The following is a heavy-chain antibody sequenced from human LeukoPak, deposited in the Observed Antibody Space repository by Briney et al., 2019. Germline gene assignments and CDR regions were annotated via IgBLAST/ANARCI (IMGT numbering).Heavy chain of an antibody. CDR1: GYTFTGYY. D-gene: IGHD3-10*01. CDR3: ARDLGFGELGPLYGMDV. Sequence: ASVTVSCKASGYTFTGYYMHWVRQAPGQGLEWMGWINPNSGGTNYAQNFQGRVTMTRDTSISTAYMELSRLRSDDTAVYYCARDLGFGELGPLYGMDVWGQGTTVTVSS. CDR2: INPNSGGT. V-gene: IGHV1-2*02. J-gene: IGHJ6*02.